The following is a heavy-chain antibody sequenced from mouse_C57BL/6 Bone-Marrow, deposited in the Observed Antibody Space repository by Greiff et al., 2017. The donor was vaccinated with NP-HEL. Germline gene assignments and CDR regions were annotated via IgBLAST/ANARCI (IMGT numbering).Heavy chain of an antibody. CDR2: IDPENGDT. D-gene: IGHD2-2*01. Sequence: EVMLVESGAELVRPGASVKLSCTASGFNIKDDYMHWVKQRPEQGLEWIGWIDPENGDTEYASKFQGKATITADTSSNTAYLQLSSLTSEDTAVYYCTTWGLRRSYYAMDYWGQGTSVTVSS. J-gene: IGHJ4*01. CDR1: GFNIKDDY. V-gene: IGHV14-4*01. CDR3: TTWGLRRSYYAMDY.